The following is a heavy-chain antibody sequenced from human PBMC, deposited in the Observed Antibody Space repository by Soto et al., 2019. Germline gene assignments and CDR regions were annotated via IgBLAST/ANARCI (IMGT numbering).Heavy chain of an antibody. CDR1: GGTFSSYT. CDR3: ATSRGSILPRPGYYYYYGMDV. J-gene: IGHJ6*02. Sequence: QVQLVQSGAEVKKPGSSVKVSCKASGGTFSSYTISWMRQAPGQGLEWMGRIIPILGIANYAQKFQGRVTITADKSTSTAYMELSSLRSEDTAVYYCATSRGSILPRPGYYYYYGMDVWGQGTTVTVSS. CDR2: IIPILGIA. V-gene: IGHV1-69*02. D-gene: IGHD6-13*01.